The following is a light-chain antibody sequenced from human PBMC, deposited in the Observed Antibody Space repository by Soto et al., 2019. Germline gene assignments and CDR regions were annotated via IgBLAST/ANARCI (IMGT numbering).Light chain of an antibody. CDR1: SSDVGGYNY. V-gene: IGLV2-14*03. CDR2: DVS. CDR3: CSYTSSSTPWV. Sequence: QPVLTQPASVSGSPGQSITISCTETSSDVGGYNYVSWYQQHPGKAPKLMIYDVSDRPSGVSNRFSASKSGNTASLSISGLQAEDEADYYCCSYTSSSTPWVFGTGTKVTV. J-gene: IGLJ1*01.